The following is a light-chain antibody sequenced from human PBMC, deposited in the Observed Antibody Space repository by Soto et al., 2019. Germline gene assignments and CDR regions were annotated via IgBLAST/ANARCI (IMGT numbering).Light chain of an antibody. J-gene: IGLJ2*01. Sequence: QSVLTQSPSASASLGASVKLTCTLSSGHSTYAIAWHQQQPEKGPRYLMKLNSDGSHNKGDGIPDRFSGSSSGAERYLTIPSLQSEDEADYYCQTWGTGIQVIFGGGTKLTVL. CDR3: QTWGTGIQVI. CDR1: SGHSTYA. CDR2: LNSDGSH. V-gene: IGLV4-69*01.